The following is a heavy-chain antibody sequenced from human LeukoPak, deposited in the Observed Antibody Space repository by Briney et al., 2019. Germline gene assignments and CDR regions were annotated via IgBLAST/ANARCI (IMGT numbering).Heavy chain of an antibody. V-gene: IGHV3-48*02. CDR1: GFTFSSYS. D-gene: IGHD3-16*01. CDR3: ARIPGGYYYAMDV. CDR2: ISSRSSNI. J-gene: IGHJ6*02. Sequence: GGSLRLSCAASGFTFSSYSMNWVRQAPGKGLEWVSYISSRSSNIYYADSVKGRFTISRDNAKDSLYLQMNSPRDEDTAVYYCARIPGGYYYAMDVWGQGTTVTVSS.